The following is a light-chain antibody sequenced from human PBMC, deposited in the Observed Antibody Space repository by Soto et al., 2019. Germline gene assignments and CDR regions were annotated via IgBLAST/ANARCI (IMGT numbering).Light chain of an antibody. CDR2: EVS. CDR3: RSYAGSNNFV. Sequence: QSVLTQPPSASGSPGQSVTISCTGTSSDIGGYKYVSWYQQHPGKAPKVMIYEVSKRPSGVPDRFSGSKSGNTASLTVSGLQAEDEADYYCRSYAGSNNFVFGTGTKVTVL. J-gene: IGLJ1*01. CDR1: SSDIGGYKY. V-gene: IGLV2-8*01.